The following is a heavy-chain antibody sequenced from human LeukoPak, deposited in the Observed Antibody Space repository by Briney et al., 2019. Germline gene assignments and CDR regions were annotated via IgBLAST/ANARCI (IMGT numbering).Heavy chain of an antibody. CDR1: GFTFSSYW. V-gene: IGHV3-74*01. D-gene: IGHD3-10*01. CDR3: ARDSRYYYDSRNYDNVAFDM. CDR2: INSDGRTT. Sequence: GGSLRLSCAASGFTFSSYWMHWVRQGPGKGLVWVSRINSDGRTTSYADSVKGRFTISRDNAKNTLYLQMNSLRVEDTAVYYCARDSRYYYDSRNYDNVAFDMWGQGTMVTVSS. J-gene: IGHJ3*02.